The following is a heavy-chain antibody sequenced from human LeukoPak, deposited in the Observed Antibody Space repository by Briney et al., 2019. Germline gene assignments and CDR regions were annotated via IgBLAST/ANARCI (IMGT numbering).Heavy chain of an antibody. D-gene: IGHD3-22*01. CDR2: ISYDGSNK. CDR3: ASYDSSGYYDIYFDY. CDR1: GFTLSSYA. Sequence: GRSLRLSCAASGFTLSSYAMHWVRQAPGKGLEWVAVISYDGSNKYYADSVKGRFTISRDNSKNTLYLQMNSLRAEDTAVYYCASYDSSGYYDIYFDYWGQGTLVTVSS. J-gene: IGHJ4*02. V-gene: IGHV3-30-3*01.